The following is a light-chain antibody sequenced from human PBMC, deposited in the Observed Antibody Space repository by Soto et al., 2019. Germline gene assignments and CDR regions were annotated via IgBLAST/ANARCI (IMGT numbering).Light chain of an antibody. Sequence: QSVLTQPPSVSGAPGQRVTISCTGSSSNIGAGYDVHWYQQLPGTAPKLLIYGNSNRPSGVPDRFSGSKSGTSASLAITGLQAEDEADSYCQSYDSSRSGHVVFGGGTKLTVL. J-gene: IGLJ2*01. V-gene: IGLV1-40*01. CDR3: QSYDSSRSGHVV. CDR2: GNS. CDR1: SSNIGAGYD.